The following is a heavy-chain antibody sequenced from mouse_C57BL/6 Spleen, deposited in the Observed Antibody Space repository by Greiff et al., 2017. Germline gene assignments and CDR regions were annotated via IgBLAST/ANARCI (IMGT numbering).Heavy chain of an antibody. V-gene: IGHV1-15*01. J-gene: IGHJ4*01. D-gene: IGHD2-1*01. Sequence: VQLQQSGAELVRPGASVTLSCKASGYTFTDYEMHWVKQTPVNGLEWIGAIDPETGGTAYNQKFKGKAILTADKSSSTAYMELRSLTSEDSAVYYCTRGQGNYYAMDYWGQGTSVTVSS. CDR3: TRGQGNYYAMDY. CDR1: GYTFTDYE. CDR2: IDPETGGT.